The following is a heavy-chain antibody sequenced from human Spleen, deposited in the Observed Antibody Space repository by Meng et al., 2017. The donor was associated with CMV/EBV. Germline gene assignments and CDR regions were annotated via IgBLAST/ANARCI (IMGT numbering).Heavy chain of an antibody. J-gene: IGHJ4*02. Sequence: SVKVSCKTSGGTFNSYAISWVRQAPGQGLEWMGGIIPIFGTANYAQKFQDRVAITTDQSTNTAYMEMRSMRSEDTAVYYCARIGICGGAGCYTGDYSSRHFDYWGQGTLVTVSS. D-gene: IGHD2-21*01. CDR1: GGTFNSYA. V-gene: IGHV1-69*05. CDR3: ARIGICGGAGCYTGDYSSRHFDY. CDR2: IIPIFGTA.